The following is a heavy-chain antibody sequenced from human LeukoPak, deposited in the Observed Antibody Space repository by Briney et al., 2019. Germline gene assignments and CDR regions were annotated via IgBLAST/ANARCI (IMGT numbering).Heavy chain of an antibody. Sequence: ASVKVSCKASGYTFTSYDINWVRQATGQGLEWMGIINPSAGITTYAQKFQGRVTMTSDTSTSTIYMDLSSLKFEDTAVYYCARDSEAVAGLDWWGQGTLVTVSS. J-gene: IGHJ4*02. V-gene: IGHV1-46*01. D-gene: IGHD6-19*01. CDR1: GYTFTSYD. CDR3: ARDSEAVAGLDW. CDR2: INPSAGIT.